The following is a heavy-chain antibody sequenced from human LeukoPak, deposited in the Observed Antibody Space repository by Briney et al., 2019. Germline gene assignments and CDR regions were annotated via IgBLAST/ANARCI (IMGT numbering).Heavy chain of an antibody. CDR2: IYSGGST. Sequence: GGSLRLSCAASGFTVSSNYMSWVRQAPGKGLEWVSVIYSGGSTYYADSVKGRFTISRDNSKNTLYLQMNSLRAEDTAVYYCARRDSYGRSYYYNGMDVWGQGTTVTVSS. D-gene: IGHD5-18*01. CDR1: GFTVSSNY. J-gene: IGHJ6*02. CDR3: ARRDSYGRSYYYNGMDV. V-gene: IGHV3-53*01.